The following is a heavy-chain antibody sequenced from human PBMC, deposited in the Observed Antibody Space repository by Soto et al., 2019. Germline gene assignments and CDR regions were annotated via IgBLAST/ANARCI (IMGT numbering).Heavy chain of an antibody. J-gene: IGHJ4*01. CDR2: IYYSGST. CDR3: ARDMRLNDYGNYPREY. CDR1: GGSISSYY. D-gene: IGHD4-17*01. Sequence: SETLSLTCTVSGGSISSYYWSWIRQPPGKGLEWIGYIYYSGSTNYNPSLKSRVTISVDTSKNQFSLKLSSVTAADTAVYYCARDMRLNDYGNYPREYWGQETLVTVSS. V-gene: IGHV4-59*01.